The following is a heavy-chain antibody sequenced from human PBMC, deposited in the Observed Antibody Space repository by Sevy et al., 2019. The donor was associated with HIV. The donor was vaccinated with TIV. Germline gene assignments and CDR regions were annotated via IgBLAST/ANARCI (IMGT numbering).Heavy chain of an antibody. Sequence: GGSLRLSCAASGFTFSSSGMHWVRQAPGKGLEWVALVSYDGNNRYYAYSVKGRFTISRDNSKNTLYLQMNSLRPEDTAVFYCARSPRWELPAHFDYWGQGTLVTVSS. CDR1: GFTFSSSG. CDR2: VSYDGNNR. CDR3: ARSPRWELPAHFDY. V-gene: IGHV3-30*03. J-gene: IGHJ4*02. D-gene: IGHD1-26*01.